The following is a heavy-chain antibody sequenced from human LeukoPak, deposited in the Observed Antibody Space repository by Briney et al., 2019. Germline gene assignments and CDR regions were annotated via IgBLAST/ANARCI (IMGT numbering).Heavy chain of an antibody. CDR2: IKGKTDGGTP. D-gene: IGHD3-22*01. CDR3: TYHFDSSGYYRTRNFDF. Sequence: GGSLRLSCAASGFTFNNAWMSWVRQAPGKGLEWVGRIKGKTDGGTPDYAAPVKGRFTILRDDSKNTLYLQMNSLTTEDTAVYYCTYHFDSSGYYRTRNFDFWGQGTLVTVSS. CDR1: GFTFNNAW. J-gene: IGHJ4*02. V-gene: IGHV3-15*01.